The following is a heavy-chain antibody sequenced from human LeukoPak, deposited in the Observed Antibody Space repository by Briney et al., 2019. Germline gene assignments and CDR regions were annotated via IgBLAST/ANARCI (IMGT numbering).Heavy chain of an antibody. CDR1: GGSFSGYY. CDR2: INHSGST. V-gene: IGHV4-34*01. CDR3: ARGYYYGSGSYFLPNYYYYGMDV. Sequence: SETLSLTCAVYGGSFSGYYWSWIRQPPGKGLEWIGEINHSGSTNYNPSLKSRVTISVDTSKNQFSLKLSSVTAADTAVYYCARGYYYGSGSYFLPNYYYYGMDVWAQGTTVTVSS. D-gene: IGHD3-10*01. J-gene: IGHJ6*02.